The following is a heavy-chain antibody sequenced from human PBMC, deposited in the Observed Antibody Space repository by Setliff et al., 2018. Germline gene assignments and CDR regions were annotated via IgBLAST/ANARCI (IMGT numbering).Heavy chain of an antibody. V-gene: IGHV4-59*01. CDR1: GGSISPYF. CDR3: ARDRTAYSYGPDV. Sequence: PSETLSLTCTVSGGSISPYFWSWIRQSPGKGLGWIGYIYHNGNTNFNPSLKTRVTMSVDTSKNQFALNLRSVTAADSAVYYCARDRTAYSYGPDVWGQGTTVTVSS. D-gene: IGHD2-15*01. CDR2: IYHNGNT. J-gene: IGHJ6*02.